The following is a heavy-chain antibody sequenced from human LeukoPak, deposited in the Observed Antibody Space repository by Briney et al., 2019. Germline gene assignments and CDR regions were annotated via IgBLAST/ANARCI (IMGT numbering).Heavy chain of an antibody. CDR3: ARVRGALRVPDY. CDR1: GGSISSYY. J-gene: IGHJ4*02. D-gene: IGHD1-26*01. Sequence: SETLSLTCAVSGGSISSYYWSWIRQPPGKGLEWIGYIYYSGSTNYNPSLKSRVTISVDTSKNQFSLKLSSVTAADTAVYYCARVRGALRVPDYWGPGTLVTVSS. V-gene: IGHV4-59*01. CDR2: IYYSGST.